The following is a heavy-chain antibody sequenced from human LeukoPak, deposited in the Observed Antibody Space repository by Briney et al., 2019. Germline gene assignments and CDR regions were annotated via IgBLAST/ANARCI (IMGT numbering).Heavy chain of an antibody. CDR3: ARGLLWLF. Sequence: PGGSLRLSCETSGFTFSKHALNWVRQAPGKGLEWVSSISSSGTYIYYADSLKGRFTISRDNAKNILSLQMSSLRAEDTAVYYCARGLLWLFGGQGTLVTVSS. CDR2: ISSSGTYI. J-gene: IGHJ4*02. CDR1: GFTFSKHA. D-gene: IGHD3-10*01. V-gene: IGHV3-21*01.